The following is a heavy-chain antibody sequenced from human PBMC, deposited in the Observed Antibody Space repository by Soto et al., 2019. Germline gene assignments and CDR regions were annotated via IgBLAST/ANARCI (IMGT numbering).Heavy chain of an antibody. CDR3: ARALGKYYDFWSGYSTQFDY. CDR2: ISAYNGNT. D-gene: IGHD3-3*01. V-gene: IGHV1-18*01. Sequence: QVQLVQSGAEVKKPGASVKVSCKASGYTFTSYGISWVRQAPGQGLEWMGWISAYNGNTNYAQKLQGRVTMTTDTFTSTAYREMRSLRSDDTAVYYCARALGKYYDFWSGYSTQFDYWGQGTLVTVSS. CDR1: GYTFTSYG. J-gene: IGHJ4*02.